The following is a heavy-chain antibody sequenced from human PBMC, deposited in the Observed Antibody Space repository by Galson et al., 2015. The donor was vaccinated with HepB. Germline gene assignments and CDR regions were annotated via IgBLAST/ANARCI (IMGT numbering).Heavy chain of an antibody. J-gene: IGHJ3*02. CDR2: TYYTGNI. Sequence: SETLSLTCTVSGGSITSSYWSWIRQPPGKGLEWIGFTYYTGNIHYNLSLSSRVTISIVTSTNQFSLRLTSVTAADTDVYYCAKGGDSGILVHAFDIWGQGTMVAVSS. CDR3: AKGGDSGILVHAFDI. D-gene: IGHD2-21*02. V-gene: IGHV4-59*01. CDR1: GGSITSSY.